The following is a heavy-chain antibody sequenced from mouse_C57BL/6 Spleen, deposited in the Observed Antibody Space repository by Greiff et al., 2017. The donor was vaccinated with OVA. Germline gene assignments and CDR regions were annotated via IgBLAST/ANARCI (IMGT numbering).Heavy chain of an antibody. D-gene: IGHD2-3*01. CDR3: ARLGIYDGYYKGAKCY. Sequence: VQLQQSGPELVKPGASVKISCKASGYAFSSSWMNWVKQRPGKGLEWIGRIYPGDGDTNYNGKFKGQATLTADKSSSTAYMQLSSLTSEDSAVYFCARLGIYDGYYKGAKCYWGQGTSVTVSS. J-gene: IGHJ4*01. V-gene: IGHV1-82*01. CDR2: IYPGDGDT. CDR1: GYAFSSSW.